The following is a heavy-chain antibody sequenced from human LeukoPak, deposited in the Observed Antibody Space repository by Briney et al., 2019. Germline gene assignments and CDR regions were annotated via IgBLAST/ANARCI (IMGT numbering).Heavy chain of an antibody. CDR2: ISSSSTYT. D-gene: IGHD3-3*02. Sequence: KPGGSLRLSCAASGFTFSSYSMNWVRQAPGKGLEWVSFISSSSTYTYYADSVKGRFTISRDNAKNSLYLQMNSLRAEDTAVYYRARDRRPNLAEGFQRPYFDYWGQGTLVTVSS. V-gene: IGHV3-21*01. CDR1: GFTFSSYS. J-gene: IGHJ4*02. CDR3: ARDRRPNLAEGFQRPYFDY.